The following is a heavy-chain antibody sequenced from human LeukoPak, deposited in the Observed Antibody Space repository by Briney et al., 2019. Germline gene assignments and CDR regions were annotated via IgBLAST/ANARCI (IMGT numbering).Heavy chain of an antibody. V-gene: IGHV4-59*01. CDR3: ARKVGYCSSPTCYPKPKKNTTGSDP. CDR2: IYYSGST. CDR1: GGSISSYY. Sequence: SETLSLTCTVSGGSISSYYWSWIRQPPGKGLEWIGYIYYSGSTNYNPSLKSRVTISVDTSKNQFSLKLSSVTAADTAVYYCARKVGYCSSPTCYPKPKKNTTGSDPWAREPWSPSPQ. D-gene: IGHD2-2*01. J-gene: IGHJ5*02.